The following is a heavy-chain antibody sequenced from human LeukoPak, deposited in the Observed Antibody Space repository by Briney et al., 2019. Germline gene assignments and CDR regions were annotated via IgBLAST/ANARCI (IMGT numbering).Heavy chain of an antibody. D-gene: IGHD3-16*01. CDR1: GFTFDDYA. CDR2: ISWNSGSI. V-gene: IGHV3-9*01. Sequence: TGGSLRLSCAASGFTFDDYAMHWVRQAPGKGLEWVSGISWNSGSIGYADSVKGRFTISRDNAKNSLYLQMNSLRAEDTAVYYCAREDHTGGRPIDYWGQGTLVTVSS. J-gene: IGHJ4*02. CDR3: AREDHTGGRPIDY.